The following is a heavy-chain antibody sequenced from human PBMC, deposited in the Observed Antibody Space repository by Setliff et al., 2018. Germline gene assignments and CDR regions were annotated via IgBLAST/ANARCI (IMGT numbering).Heavy chain of an antibody. CDR2: VNDDGSSA. Sequence: GSLRLSCAASGFTFSSYWMHWVRQDPGKGLVWVSRVNDDGSSAMYADSVKGRFTMSRDNAKNTLYLQMNSLRAEDTAVYYCARAYYGTVNGYSSYYGLDVWGQGTLVTVSS. V-gene: IGHV3-74*03. J-gene: IGHJ6*02. D-gene: IGHD3-9*01. CDR1: GFTFSSYW. CDR3: ARAYYGTVNGYSSYYGLDV.